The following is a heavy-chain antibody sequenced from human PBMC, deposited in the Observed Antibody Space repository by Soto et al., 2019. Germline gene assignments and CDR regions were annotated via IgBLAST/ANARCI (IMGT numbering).Heavy chain of an antibody. CDR3: ARIVAAAGSGFDY. Sequence: VQLVESGGGLDKPGGSLRLSCAASGFTFSRYSMNWVRQAPGKRLEWVASISSSSSYISYADSVKGRFTISRDNANNALYLQMNGLRAEDTAVYYCARIVAAAGSGFDYWGQGTLVIVSS. J-gene: IGHJ4*02. D-gene: IGHD6-13*01. CDR2: ISSSSSYI. CDR1: GFTFSRYS. V-gene: IGHV3-21*01.